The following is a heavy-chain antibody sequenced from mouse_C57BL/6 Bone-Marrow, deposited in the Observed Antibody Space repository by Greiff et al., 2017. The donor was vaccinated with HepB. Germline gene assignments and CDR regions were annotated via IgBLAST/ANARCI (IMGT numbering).Heavy chain of an antibody. CDR1: GFTINDYY. V-gene: IGHV14-1*01. Sequence: VQLKQSGAELVRPGASVKLSCTASGFTINDYYMYWVKQRFEQGLVGIGSYVPEDGDTDYAPNFKGKATMTADTSSNPAYLKLSSLTSEDTAAYYCTFWYFDVGGTGTTATVTS. CDR2: YVPEDGDT. CDR3: TFWYFDV. J-gene: IGHJ1*03.